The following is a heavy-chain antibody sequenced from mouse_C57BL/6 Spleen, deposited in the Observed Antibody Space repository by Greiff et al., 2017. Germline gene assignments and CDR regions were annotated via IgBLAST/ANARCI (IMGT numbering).Heavy chain of an antibody. J-gene: IGHJ4*01. V-gene: IGHV1-82*01. D-gene: IGHD1-1*01. CDR2: IYPGDGDT. Sequence: QVQLQQSGPELVKPGASVKISCKASGYAFSSSWMNWVKQRPGKGLEWIGRIYPGDGDTNYNGKFKGKATLTADKSSSTAYMQLSSLTSEDSAVYFCARSELLRAMDYWGQGTSVTVSS. CDR3: ARSELLRAMDY. CDR1: GYAFSSSW.